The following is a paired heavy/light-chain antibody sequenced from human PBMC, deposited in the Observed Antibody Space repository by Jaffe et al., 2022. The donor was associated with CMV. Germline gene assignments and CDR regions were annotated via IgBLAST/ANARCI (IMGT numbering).Heavy chain of an antibody. CDR3: ARAPYSANYRGVIDL. CDR1: GFTVRDYY. J-gene: IGHJ5*02. V-gene: IGHV3-66*01. CDR2: TYIGGTT. Sequence: EVQLVESGGGLVQPGGSLRLSCAASGFTVRDYYMSWVRQAPGEGLEWVSVTYIGGTTSYAESVKGRFTIFRDDSKNTLHLQVNSLRADDTAVYYCARAPYSANYRGVIDLWGQGTLVTVSS. D-gene: IGHD1-26*01.
Light chain of an antibody. CDR3: QRYNSVPFT. V-gene: IGKV1-27*01. CDR2: SAS. J-gene: IGKJ3*01. CDR1: PGITNY. Sequence: DIQMTQSPSSLSASVGDRVTITCRASPGITNYLAWFQQKPGKVPRLLIYSASTLQSGVPSRFSGSGSGTDFTLTISSLQPEDVATYYCQRYNSVPFTFGPGTKVDIK.